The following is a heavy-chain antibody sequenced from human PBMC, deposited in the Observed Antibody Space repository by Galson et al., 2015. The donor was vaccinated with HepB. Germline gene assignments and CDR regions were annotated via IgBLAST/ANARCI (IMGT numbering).Heavy chain of an antibody. Sequence: ETLSLTCTVSGGSIITDTYYWVWIRQPPEKGLEWIGSIYYTGNTYYKSSLKSRVTISADMSKNQLSLKVNSVTAADTAVYYCARAAGDSSTYANDYWGQGTLVTVSS. CDR3: ARAAGDSSTYANDY. CDR1: GGSIITDTYY. J-gene: IGHJ4*02. D-gene: IGHD5-18*01. CDR2: IYYTGNT. V-gene: IGHV4-39*07.